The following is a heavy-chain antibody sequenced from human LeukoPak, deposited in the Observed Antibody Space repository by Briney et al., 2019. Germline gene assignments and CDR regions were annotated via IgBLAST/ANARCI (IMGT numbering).Heavy chain of an antibody. Sequence: ASVKVSCKASGYTFTGYYMHWVRQAPGQGLEWMGWNNPNSGGTNYAPKFRGRVTMTRDTSISTAYMELSRLRSDDTDVYYCARDSGIAARQLGALGYWGQGTLVTVSS. CDR3: ARDSGIAARQLGALGY. D-gene: IGHD6-6*01. CDR2: NNPNSGGT. J-gene: IGHJ4*02. CDR1: GYTFTGYY. V-gene: IGHV1-2*02.